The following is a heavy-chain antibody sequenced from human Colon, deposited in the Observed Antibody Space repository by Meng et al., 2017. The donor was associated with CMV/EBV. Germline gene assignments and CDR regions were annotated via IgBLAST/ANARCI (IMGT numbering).Heavy chain of an antibody. Sequence: SETLSLTCTVSGDPINNYYWSWIRQPPGKGLEWIGYMYQTGRTSYNPSLKSRVTMSMDTSKNQFSLNLNSVTAADTAVYYCARDSSGFEGWFDIWGRGTLVTVSS. D-gene: IGHD3-22*01. J-gene: IGHJ2*01. CDR3: ARDSSGFEGWFDI. V-gene: IGHV4-59*12. CDR2: MYQTGRT. CDR1: GDPINNYY.